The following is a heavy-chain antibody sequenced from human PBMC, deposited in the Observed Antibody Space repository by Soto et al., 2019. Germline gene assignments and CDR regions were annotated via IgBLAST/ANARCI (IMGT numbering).Heavy chain of an antibody. CDR3: ARGVVSMIVVVIAALDN. CDR1: GYTFSSYG. V-gene: IGHV1-18*04. J-gene: IGHJ4*02. D-gene: IGHD3-22*01. CDR2: ISSYNGNT. Sequence: QVQLVQSGPEVKKPGASVKVSCKASGYTFSSYGISWVRQAPGQGLEWMGWISSYNGNTKYAQNLQGRVTMTTDTSTSTTYMKLRSLRSVDTAVYYCARGVVSMIVVVIAALDNWGQGTQVTVSS.